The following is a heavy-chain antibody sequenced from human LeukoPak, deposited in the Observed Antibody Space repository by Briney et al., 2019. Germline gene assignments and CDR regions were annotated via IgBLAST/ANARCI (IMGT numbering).Heavy chain of an antibody. J-gene: IGHJ6*03. V-gene: IGHV4-59*01. CDR2: IYYSGST. D-gene: IGHD5-18*01. Sequence: SETLSLTCTVSGGSISSYYWSWIRQPPGKGLEWIGYIYYSGSTNYNPSPKSRVTISVDTSKNQFSLKLSSVTAADTAVYYCARVGTGYSYGYRDYYYYMDVWGKGTTVTVSS. CDR1: GGSISSYY. CDR3: ARVGTGYSYGYRDYYYYMDV.